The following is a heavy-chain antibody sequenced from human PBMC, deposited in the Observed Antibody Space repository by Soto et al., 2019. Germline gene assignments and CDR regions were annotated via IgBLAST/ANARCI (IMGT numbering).Heavy chain of an antibody. V-gene: IGHV3-23*01. Sequence: GGSLRLSCAASGFTFTTYAMSWVSQAPGKGLEWVSTISVRGDSTYYADSVKGRFAVSRDNSKNTIYLQMNSLRAEDTAIYYCATRHLPYCSGGTCNPFDFWGQGTLVTVSS. D-gene: IGHD2-15*01. J-gene: IGHJ4*02. CDR1: GFTFTTYA. CDR3: ATRHLPYCSGGTCNPFDF. CDR2: ISVRGDST.